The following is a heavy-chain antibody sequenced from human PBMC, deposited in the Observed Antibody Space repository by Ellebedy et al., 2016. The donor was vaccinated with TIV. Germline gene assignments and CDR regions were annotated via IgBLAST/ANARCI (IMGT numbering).Heavy chain of an antibody. CDR3: ARVVVAAMGGGTFDY. CDR2: IYYSGST. Sequence: MPSETLSLTCTVSGGSISSSSYYWGWIRQPPGKGLEWIGSIYYSGSTYYNPSLKSRVTISVDTSKNQFSLKLSSVTAADTAVYYCARVVVAAMGGGTFDYWGQGTLVTVSS. CDR1: GGSISSSSYY. V-gene: IGHV4-39*07. J-gene: IGHJ4*02. D-gene: IGHD2-15*01.